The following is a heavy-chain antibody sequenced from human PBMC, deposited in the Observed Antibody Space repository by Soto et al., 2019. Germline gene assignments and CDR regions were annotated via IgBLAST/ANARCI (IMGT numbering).Heavy chain of an antibody. J-gene: IGHJ6*03. V-gene: IGHV6-1*01. CDR2: TYYRSKWYN. Sequence: SQTDSLTCDISGDSVSSNSAGGNWIRQSPSRGLERQRRTYYRSKWYNIYAASVKSRVSVNPDSAKSQFSLQLNSVSPEDTAVSYCARGSWDDVSGNYYLDGWDKGTTITVSS. CDR3: ARGSWDDVSGNYYLDG. CDR1: GDSVSSNSAG. D-gene: IGHD1-1*01.